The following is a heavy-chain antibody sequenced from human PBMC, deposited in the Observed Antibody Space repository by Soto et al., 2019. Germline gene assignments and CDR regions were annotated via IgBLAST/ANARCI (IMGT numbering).Heavy chain of an antibody. CDR2: ISSSGSRT. D-gene: IGHD6-19*01. J-gene: IGHJ4*02. CDR1: GFNFKTYA. V-gene: IGHV3-23*01. CDR3: AKERREVVSGTGDS. Sequence: GGSLRLSCAASGFNFKTYAMSWVRQAPGRGLEWVSAISSSGSRTYYADSVKGRFTISRDNSKNALFLEMNSLRAEDTALYYCAKERREVVSGTGDSWGRGTLVTVSS.